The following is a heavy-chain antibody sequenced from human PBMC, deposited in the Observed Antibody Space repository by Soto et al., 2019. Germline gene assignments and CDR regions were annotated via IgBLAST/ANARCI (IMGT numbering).Heavy chain of an antibody. J-gene: IGHJ4*02. CDR3: ARGSSDYDSSGYYYVPAPFDY. V-gene: IGHV3-23*01. CDR1: GFTFSSYA. D-gene: IGHD3-22*01. Sequence: GGSLRLSCAASGFTFSSYAMSWVRQAPGKGLEWVSAISGSGGSTYYADSVKGRFTISRDNSKNTLYLQMNSLRAEDTAVYYCARGSSDYDSSGYYYVPAPFDYWGQGTLVTVSS. CDR2: ISGSGGST.